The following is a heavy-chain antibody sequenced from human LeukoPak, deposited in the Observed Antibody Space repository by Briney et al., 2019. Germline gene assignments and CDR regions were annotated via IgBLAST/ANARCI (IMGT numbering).Heavy chain of an antibody. V-gene: IGHV4-59*01. D-gene: IGHD3-22*01. CDR2: FYYSGST. J-gene: IGHJ4*02. CDR1: GGSISSYY. Sequence: SETLSLTCTVSGGSISSYYWSWIRQPPGKGLEWIGYFYYSGSTNYNPSLKSRVTISVDTSKNQFSLKLSSVTAADTAVYYCARLGDSSGYYSDYWGQGTLVTVSS. CDR3: ARLGDSSGYYSDY.